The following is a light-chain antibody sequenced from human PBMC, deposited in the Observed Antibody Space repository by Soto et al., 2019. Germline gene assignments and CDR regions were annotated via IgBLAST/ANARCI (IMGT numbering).Light chain of an antibody. CDR2: EVS. Sequence: QSALTQPASVSGFPGQSITISCTGTSSDVGGYNYVSWYQQHPGKAPKLMIYEVSNRPSGVSNRFSGSKSGNTASLIISGLQAEDEADYYCSSYTSDSSYVFGSGTKLTVL. J-gene: IGLJ1*01. CDR1: SSDVGGYNY. CDR3: SSYTSDSSYV. V-gene: IGLV2-14*01.